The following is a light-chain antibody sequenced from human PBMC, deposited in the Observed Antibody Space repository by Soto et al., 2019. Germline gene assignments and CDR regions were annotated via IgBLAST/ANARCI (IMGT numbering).Light chain of an antibody. CDR2: DNN. CDR1: SSNIGNNY. J-gene: IGLJ3*02. CDR3: QSYDSSLSGSGV. Sequence: QSVLTQPPSVSATPGQKVTISCSGSSSNIGNNYVSWYQQLPGTAPKLLIYDNNKRPSGVPDRFFGSKSGTSASLTIIGLQAEDEADYYCQSYDSSLSGSGVFGGGTQLTVL. V-gene: IGLV1-51*01.